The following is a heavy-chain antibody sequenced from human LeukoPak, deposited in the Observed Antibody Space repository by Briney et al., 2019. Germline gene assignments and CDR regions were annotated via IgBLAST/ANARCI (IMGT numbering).Heavy chain of an antibody. Sequence: PGGSLRLSCAASGFTFSNAWMSWARQAPGKGLEWVSTIGGSASGTFYADSVKGRFTISRDNSKNTLYLQMNSLRAEDTAVYYCAKGGDGSYYSRADCWGQGTLVTVSS. CDR1: GFTFSNAW. V-gene: IGHV3-23*01. CDR3: AKGGDGSYYSRADC. D-gene: IGHD2-15*01. CDR2: IGGSASGT. J-gene: IGHJ4*02.